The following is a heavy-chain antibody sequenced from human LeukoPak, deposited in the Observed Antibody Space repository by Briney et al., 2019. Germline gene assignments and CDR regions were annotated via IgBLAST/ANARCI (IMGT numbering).Heavy chain of an antibody. V-gene: IGHV3-23*01. CDR2: ISGSDGHT. CDR1: GFTLSDYA. CDR3: AKVPWVGTIT. Sequence: GGSLRLSCGASGFTLSDYAMNWVRQAPGEGLEWLSAISGSDGHTFYADSVKGRFTLSRDNSKNTLYLQMNNLRADDTAIYYCAKVPWVGTITWGQGTLVIVSS. J-gene: IGHJ4*02. D-gene: IGHD1-26*01.